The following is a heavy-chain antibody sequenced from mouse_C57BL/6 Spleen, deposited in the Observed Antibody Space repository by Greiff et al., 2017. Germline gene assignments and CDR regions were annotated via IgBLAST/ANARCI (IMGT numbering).Heavy chain of an antibody. CDR2: INPYNGGT. V-gene: IGHV1-19*01. J-gene: IGHJ2*01. CDR3: ARKGVYDYFDY. Sequence: EVQLQQSGPVLVKPGASVKMSCKASGYTFTDYCMNWVKQSHGKSLEWIGVINPYNGGTSYNQKFKGKATLTVDKSSSTAYMELNSLTSEDSAVYYCARKGVYDYFDYWGQGTTLTVSS. D-gene: IGHD2-3*01. CDR1: GYTFTDYC.